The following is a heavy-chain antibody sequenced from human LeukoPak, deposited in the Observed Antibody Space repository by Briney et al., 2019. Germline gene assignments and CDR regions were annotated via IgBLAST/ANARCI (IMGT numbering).Heavy chain of an antibody. V-gene: IGHV3-7*04. CDR2: IKQDGTEK. J-gene: IGHJ4*02. CDR3: ARDWGGSGTSLDY. D-gene: IGHD3-10*01. CDR1: GFTFSRYW. Sequence: GGSLRLSCAASGFTFSRYWMTWVRQAPGKGLEWVANIKQDGTEKYYVDSVKGRFTISRDNAYNSVFLQMNSLRAEDTAVYYCARDWGGSGTSLDYWGQGTLVTVSS.